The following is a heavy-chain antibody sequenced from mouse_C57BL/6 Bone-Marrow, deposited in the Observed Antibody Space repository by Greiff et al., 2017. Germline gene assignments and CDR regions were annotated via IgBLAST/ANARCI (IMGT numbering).Heavy chain of an antibody. CDR1: GFNIKDYY. CDR2: IDPENGDT. V-gene: IGHV14-1*01. CDR3: TTVYYYGSSPYYFDY. Sequence: EVKLQESGAELVKPGASVKLSCTASGFNIKDYYMHWVKQRTEQGLEWIGRIDPENGDTEYASKFQGKATITADTSSNTAYLQLSSLTSEDTAVYYCTTVYYYGSSPYYFDYWGQGTTLTVSS. D-gene: IGHD1-1*01. J-gene: IGHJ2*01.